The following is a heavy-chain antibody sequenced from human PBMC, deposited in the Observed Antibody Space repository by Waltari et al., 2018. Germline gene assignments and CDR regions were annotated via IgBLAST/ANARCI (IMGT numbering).Heavy chain of an antibody. Sequence: EVQLVQSGAEVNKPGESLKISCTGSGYSLTTYWIGWARHMPGNRREWMGIIYPGDSDTRYSPSFQGQVTISADKSISTAYLQWSSLKASDTAMYYCARQRQGGYYDSSGYYFFDIWGQGTMVTVSS. CDR1: GYSLTTYW. CDR3: ARQRQGGYYDSSGYYFFDI. V-gene: IGHV5-51*01. D-gene: IGHD3-22*01. CDR2: IYPGDSDT. J-gene: IGHJ3*02.